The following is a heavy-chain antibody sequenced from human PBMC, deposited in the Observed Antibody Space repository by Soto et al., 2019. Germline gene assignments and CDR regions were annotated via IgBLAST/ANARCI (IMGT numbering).Heavy chain of an antibody. CDR1: GGSISSYY. CDR3: ATWGGHPRAGWFDP. V-gene: IGHV4-4*07. CDR2: IYTSGST. D-gene: IGHD3-3*01. J-gene: IGHJ5*02. Sequence: SETLSLTCTVSGGSISSYYWSWIRQPAGKGLEWIGRIYTSGSTNYNPSLKSRVTMSVDTSKNQFSLKLSSVTAADTAVYYCATWGGHPRAGWFDPWGHGTLVTVSS.